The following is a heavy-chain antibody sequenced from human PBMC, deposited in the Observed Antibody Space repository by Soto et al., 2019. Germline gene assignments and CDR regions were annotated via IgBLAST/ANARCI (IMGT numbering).Heavy chain of an antibody. J-gene: IGHJ4*02. V-gene: IGHV4-39*01. CDR3: ARHVAGYSSGLDY. CDR1: GGSISSSSYY. CDR2: IYYSGSP. D-gene: IGHD6-19*01. Sequence: QLQLQESGPGLVKPSETLSLTCTVSGGSISSSSYYWGWIRQPPGKGLEWIGSIYYSGSPHYNPSLKSRVXXSXDXXKNQFSLKLSSVTAADTAVYYCARHVAGYSSGLDYWGQGTLVTVSS.